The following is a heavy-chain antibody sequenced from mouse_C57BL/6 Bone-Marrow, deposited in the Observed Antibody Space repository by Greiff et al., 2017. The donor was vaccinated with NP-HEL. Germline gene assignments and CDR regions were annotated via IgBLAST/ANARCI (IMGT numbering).Heavy chain of an antibody. CDR3: APLYDGYYRFAY. Sequence: VQLQESGAELVKPGASVKMSCKASGYTFTTYPIEWMKQNHGKSLEWIGNFHPYNDDTKYNEKFKGKATLTVEKSSSTVYLELSRLTSDDSAVYYCAPLYDGYYRFAYWGQGTLVTVSA. CDR2: FHPYNDDT. D-gene: IGHD2-3*01. CDR1: GYTFTTYP. V-gene: IGHV1-47*01. J-gene: IGHJ3*01.